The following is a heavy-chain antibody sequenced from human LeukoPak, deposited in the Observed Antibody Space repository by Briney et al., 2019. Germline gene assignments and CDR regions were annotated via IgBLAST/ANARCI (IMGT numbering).Heavy chain of an antibody. D-gene: IGHD3-10*01. CDR1: GGSISNTLYR. Sequence: PSETLSLTCTVSGGSISNTLYRWAWIRQRPGKGLESIGSIYYSRSTYYSPSLKSRVTISVDTSKNQFSLKLTSVTAADTAVYYCARRKGFGEGYFDSWGQGTLVTVSS. CDR2: IYYSRST. J-gene: IGHJ4*02. V-gene: IGHV4-39*01. CDR3: ARRKGFGEGYFDS.